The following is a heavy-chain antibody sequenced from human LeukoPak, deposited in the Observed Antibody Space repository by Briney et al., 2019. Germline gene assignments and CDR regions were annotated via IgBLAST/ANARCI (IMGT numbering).Heavy chain of an antibody. J-gene: IGHJ4*02. V-gene: IGHV4-38-2*01. Sequence: AETLSLTCAVSGYSLSSGYYWGWIRPPPGKGLEWIGSIYYSGSPHYNPSLKSRLTISADTSKNQFSLKLSSATAADTAVYYCARHGNPYYYGSGYLDYWGQGTLVTASS. D-gene: IGHD3-10*01. CDR3: ARHGNPYYYGSGYLDY. CDR2: IYYSGSP. CDR1: GYSLSSGYY.